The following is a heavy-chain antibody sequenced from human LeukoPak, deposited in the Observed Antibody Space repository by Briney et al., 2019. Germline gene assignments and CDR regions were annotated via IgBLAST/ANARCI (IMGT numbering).Heavy chain of an antibody. Sequence: PGGSLRLPCAASGFTFSSYSMNWVRQAPGKGLEWVSSISSSSSYIYYADSVKGRFTISRDNAKNSLYLQMNSLRAEDTAVYYCVQGYGSGHQEPFDYWGQGTLVTVSS. CDR2: ISSSSSYI. CDR1: GFTFSSYS. CDR3: VQGYGSGHQEPFDY. V-gene: IGHV3-21*01. J-gene: IGHJ4*02. D-gene: IGHD3-10*01.